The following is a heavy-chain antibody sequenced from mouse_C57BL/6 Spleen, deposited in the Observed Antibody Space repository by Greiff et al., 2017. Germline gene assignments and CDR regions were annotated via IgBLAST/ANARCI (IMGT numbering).Heavy chain of an antibody. J-gene: IGHJ4*01. CDR3: ARSGYGSSLLYAMDY. CDR1: GYSFTSYY. V-gene: IGHV1-66*01. Sequence: VQLQQSGPELVKPGASVKISCKASGYSFTSYYIHWVKQRPGQGLEWIGWIYPGSGNTKYNEKFKGKATLTADTSSSTAYMQLSSLTSEDSAVYYCARSGYGSSLLYAMDYWGQGTSVTVSS. D-gene: IGHD1-1*01. CDR2: IYPGSGNT.